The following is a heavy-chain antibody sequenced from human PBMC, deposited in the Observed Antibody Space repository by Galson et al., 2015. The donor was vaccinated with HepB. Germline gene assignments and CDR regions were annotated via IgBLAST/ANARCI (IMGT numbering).Heavy chain of an antibody. J-gene: IGHJ3*02. CDR1: GYTFTSYA. Sequence: SVKVSCKASGYTFTSYAMHWVRQAPGQRLEWMGWINAGNGNTKYSQKFQGRVTITRDTSASTAYMELSSLRSEDTAVYYCARATYYYDSSGYGDAFDIWGQGTMVTVSS. V-gene: IGHV1-3*01. CDR2: INAGNGNT. D-gene: IGHD3-22*01. CDR3: ARATYYYDSSGYGDAFDI.